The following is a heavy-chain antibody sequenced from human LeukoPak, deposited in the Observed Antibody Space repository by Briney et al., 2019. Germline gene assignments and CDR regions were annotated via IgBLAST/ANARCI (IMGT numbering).Heavy chain of an antibody. Sequence: SETLSLTCTVSGGSISSSSYYWGWIRQPPGKGLEWIGSIYYSGSTNYNPSLKSRVTISVDTSKNQFSLKLSSVTAADTAVYYCARVVGYYNFGNWFDPWGQGTLVTVSS. CDR2: IYYSGST. CDR3: ARVVGYYNFGNWFDP. D-gene: IGHD3-9*01. J-gene: IGHJ5*02. V-gene: IGHV4-39*07. CDR1: GGSISSSSYY.